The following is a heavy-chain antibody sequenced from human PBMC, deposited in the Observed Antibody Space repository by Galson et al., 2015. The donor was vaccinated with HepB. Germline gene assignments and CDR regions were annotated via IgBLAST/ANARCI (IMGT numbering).Heavy chain of an antibody. CDR3: ARVAGTIYYYGMDV. Sequence: CAISGDSVSSNSAAWYWIRQSPSRGLEWLGRTYYWAKRYNDYAVSVRGRITINSHTSKNQFSLHLNFVTPEDTAVYYCARVAGTIYYYGMDVWGQGTTVTVSS. CDR1: GDSVSSNSAA. V-gene: IGHV6-1*01. D-gene: IGHD2-15*01. CDR2: TYYWAKRYN. J-gene: IGHJ6*02.